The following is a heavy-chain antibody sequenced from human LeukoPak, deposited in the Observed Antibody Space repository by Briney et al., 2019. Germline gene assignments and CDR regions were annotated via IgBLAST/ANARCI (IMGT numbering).Heavy chain of an antibody. Sequence: SETLSLTCAVYGGSFSGYYWSWIRQPPGKGLEWIGSIYYSGSTYYNPSLKSRVTISVDTSKNQFSLKLSSVTAADTAVYYCARLVLYYYDSSGYPFWGQGTLVTVSS. CDR2: IYYSGST. CDR3: ARLVLYYYDSSGYPF. J-gene: IGHJ4*02. V-gene: IGHV4-34*01. D-gene: IGHD3-22*01. CDR1: GGSFSGYY.